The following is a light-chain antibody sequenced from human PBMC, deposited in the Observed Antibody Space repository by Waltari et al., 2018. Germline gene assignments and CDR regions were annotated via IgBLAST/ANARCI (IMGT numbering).Light chain of an antibody. CDR3: QQYYSTPAT. J-gene: IGKJ4*01. CDR1: QSVLHSSNNKNY. CDR2: WAS. V-gene: IGKV4-1*01. Sequence: DIVMTQSPDSLAVSLGERATINCKSSQSVLHSSNNKNYLAWYQQKPGQPPKLLIYWASTRESGVPDRFSGSGSGTDFTLTISSLQAEDVAVYYSQQYYSTPATFGGGTKAEIK.